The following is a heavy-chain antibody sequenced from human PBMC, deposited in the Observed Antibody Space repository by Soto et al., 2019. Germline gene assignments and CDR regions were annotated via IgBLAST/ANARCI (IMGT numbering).Heavy chain of an antibody. Sequence: RYSPSFQGQVTISADKSINTAYLQWISLKASDTAMYFCARRGADSNSNWAFDYWGQGTLVTVSS. CDR3: ARRGADSNSNWAFDY. J-gene: IGHJ4*02. V-gene: IGHV5-51*01. D-gene: IGHD6-13*01.